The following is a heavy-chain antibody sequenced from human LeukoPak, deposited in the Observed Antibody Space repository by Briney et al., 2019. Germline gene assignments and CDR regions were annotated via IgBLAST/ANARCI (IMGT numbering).Heavy chain of an antibody. CDR1: GGSVSSGGYY. CDR3: ARERGDYYDGIGLYTPYLDF. Sequence: SETLSLTCTVSGGSVSSGGYYWSWIRRHPVKGLEWIGHIYYSGTTYYNPSLRSRVTISADTATNQFSLKLTSVTAADTAVYYCARERGDYYDGIGLYTPYLDFWGQGTLVTVSS. D-gene: IGHD3-22*01. J-gene: IGHJ4*02. CDR2: IYYSGTT. V-gene: IGHV4-31*03.